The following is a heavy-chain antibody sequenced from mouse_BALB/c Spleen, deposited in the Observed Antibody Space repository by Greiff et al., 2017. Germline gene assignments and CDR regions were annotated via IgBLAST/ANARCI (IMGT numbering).Heavy chain of an antibody. V-gene: IGHV5-17*02. D-gene: IGHD1-2*01. CDR1: GFTFSSFG. CDR2: ISSGSSTI. J-gene: IGHJ2*01. CDR3: ARSRLPFDY. Sequence: DVQLVESGGGLVQPGGSRKLSCAASGFTFSSFGMHWVRQAPEKGLEWVAYISSGSSTIYYADTVKGRFTISRDNPKNTLFLQMTSLRSEDTAMYYCARSRLPFDYWGQGTTLTVSS.